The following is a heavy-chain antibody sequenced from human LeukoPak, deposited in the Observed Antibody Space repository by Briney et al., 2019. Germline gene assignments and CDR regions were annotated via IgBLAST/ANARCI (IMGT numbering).Heavy chain of an antibody. CDR1: GFTFSSYW. V-gene: IGHV3-7*01. CDR2: IKQDGSEK. Sequence: PGGSLRLSCAASGFTFSSYWMSWVRQAPGKGLEWVANIKQDGSEKYYVDSVKGRFTICRDNAKNSLYLQRNSLKAEDTAVYYRAPARSIAARDGPSWGQGTPVTVSS. J-gene: IGHJ5*02. D-gene: IGHD6-6*01. CDR3: APARSIAARDGPS.